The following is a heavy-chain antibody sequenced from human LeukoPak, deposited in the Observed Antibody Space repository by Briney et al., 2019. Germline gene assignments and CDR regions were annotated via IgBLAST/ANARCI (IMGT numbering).Heavy chain of an antibody. D-gene: IGHD6-13*01. J-gene: IGHJ5*02. CDR2: IYYSGST. V-gene: IGHV4-30-4*08. Sequence: TSQTLSLTCTVSGASISSGDDYWGWIRQPPGKGLEWIGYIYYSGSTYYDPSLKSRVTISVDTSKNQFSLKLSSVTAADTAVYYWARQYSSSENGFDPWGQGTLVTVSS. CDR1: GASISSGDDY. CDR3: ARQYSSSENGFDP.